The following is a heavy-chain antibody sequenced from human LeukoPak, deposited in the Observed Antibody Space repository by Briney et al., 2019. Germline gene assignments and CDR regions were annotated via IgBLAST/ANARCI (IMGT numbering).Heavy chain of an antibody. CDR3: VRGVGVSRFNYLDP. D-gene: IGHD1-7*01. J-gene: IGHJ5*02. V-gene: IGHV3-33*01. Sequence: GGSLRLSCAASGFTFSSFGMHWVRQAPGKGLEWVAVIWYDASNKYYADSVKGRFTISRGNSKNTLYLHMNSLRDDDTAVYYCVRGVGVSRFNYLDPWGQGTLAIVSS. CDR2: IWYDASNK. CDR1: GFTFSSFG.